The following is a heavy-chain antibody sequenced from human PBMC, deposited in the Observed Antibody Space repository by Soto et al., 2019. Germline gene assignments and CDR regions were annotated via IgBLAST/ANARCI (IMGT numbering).Heavy chain of an antibody. CDR3: ARDYAPDIVVVPAAPDNYYYYGMDV. CDR1: GFTFSSYE. V-gene: IGHV3-48*03. CDR2: ISSSGSTI. Sequence: GGSLRLSCAASGFTFSSYEMNWVRQAPGKGLEWVSYISSSGSTIYYADSVKGRFTISRDNAKNSLYLQMNSLRAEDTAVYYCARDYAPDIVVVPAAPDNYYYYGMDVWGQGTTVTVSS. D-gene: IGHD2-2*01. J-gene: IGHJ6*02.